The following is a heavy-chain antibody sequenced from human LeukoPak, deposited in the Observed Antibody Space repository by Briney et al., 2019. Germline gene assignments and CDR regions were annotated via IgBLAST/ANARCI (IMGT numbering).Heavy chain of an antibody. J-gene: IGHJ4*02. D-gene: IGHD3-22*01. Sequence: GGSLRLSCAASGFTFSSYGMHWVRQAPGKGLEWVAVISYDGSNKYYADSVKGRFTISRDNSKNTLYLQMNSLSAEDTAVYYCATSDYYNWGQGTLVTVSS. CDR2: ISYDGSNK. V-gene: IGHV3-30*03. CDR3: ATSDYYN. CDR1: GFTFSSYG.